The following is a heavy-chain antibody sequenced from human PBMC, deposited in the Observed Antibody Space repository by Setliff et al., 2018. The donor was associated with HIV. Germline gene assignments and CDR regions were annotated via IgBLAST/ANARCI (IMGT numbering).Heavy chain of an antibody. CDR1: GGTFSDYS. J-gene: IGHJ6*03. V-gene: IGHV4-34*01. CDR2: IHHSGGT. CDR3: ARGRCTGGTCSGRYSYLRIDV. Sequence: SETLSLTCAVYGGTFSDYSWTWIRRPPGKGLEWIGEIHHSGGTEYNPSLTSRITMSVDSSKNQFSLRLTSVAAADTAVYYCARGRCTGGTCSGRYSYLRIDVWGKGTTVTVSS. D-gene: IGHD2-8*02.